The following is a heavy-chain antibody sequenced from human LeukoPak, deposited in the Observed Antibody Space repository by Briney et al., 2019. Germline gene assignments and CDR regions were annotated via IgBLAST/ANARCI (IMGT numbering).Heavy chain of an antibody. V-gene: IGHV4-34*01. Sequence: SETLSLTCAVYGGSFSGYYWSWIRQPPGKGLGWIGEINHSGSTNYNPSLKSRVTISVDTSKNQFSLKLSSVTAADTAVYYCARVRWFGELLYPYYYYYYMDVWGKGTTVTISS. D-gene: IGHD3-10*01. CDR2: INHSGST. CDR3: ARVRWFGELLYPYYYYYYMDV. J-gene: IGHJ6*03. CDR1: GGSFSGYY.